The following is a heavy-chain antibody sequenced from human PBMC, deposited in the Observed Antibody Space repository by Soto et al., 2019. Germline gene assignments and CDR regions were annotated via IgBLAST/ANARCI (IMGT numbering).Heavy chain of an antibody. V-gene: IGHV3-23*01. D-gene: IGHD2-2*01. J-gene: IGHJ5*02. CDR3: AKGAPYCSSTSCYWRDWFDP. Sequence: VQLQQWGAGLLKPSETLSLTCAVYGGSFSGYYWSWIRQPPGKGLEWVSAISGSGGSTYYADSVKGRFTISRDNSKNTLYLQMNSLRAEDTAVYYCAKGAPYCSSTSCYWRDWFDPWGQGTLVTVSS. CDR1: GGSFSGYY. CDR2: ISGSGGST.